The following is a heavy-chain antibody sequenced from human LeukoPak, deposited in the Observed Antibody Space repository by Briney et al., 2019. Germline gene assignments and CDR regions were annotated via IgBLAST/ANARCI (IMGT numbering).Heavy chain of an antibody. D-gene: IGHD1-26*01. CDR3: ARIPPYQVLRDIVGDTGDK. CDR2: IYTSGSP. Sequence: SETLSLTCTVSGGSIGGYFWHWIRQPAGKGLEWIGRIYTSGSPNYSPSLKSRVTMSVDTSKNPFSLKLRSVTAADTAVYYCARIPPYQVLRDIVGDTGDKWGQGTLVTVSS. J-gene: IGHJ4*02. CDR1: GGSIGGYF. V-gene: IGHV4-4*07.